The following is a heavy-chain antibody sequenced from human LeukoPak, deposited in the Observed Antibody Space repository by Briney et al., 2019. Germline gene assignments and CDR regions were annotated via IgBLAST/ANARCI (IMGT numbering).Heavy chain of an antibody. Sequence: AAVKVSSKTSGYTFTSYFIHWVRQAPGQGLEWMGLINPSGGSTSYAQKFQGRVNMTRDTSTSTVYMELSSLRSEDTAVYYCARDSGSYADYWGQVALVTV. CDR1: GYTFTSYF. CDR3: ARDSGSYADY. J-gene: IGHJ4*02. D-gene: IGHD1-26*01. V-gene: IGHV1-46*01. CDR2: INPSGGST.